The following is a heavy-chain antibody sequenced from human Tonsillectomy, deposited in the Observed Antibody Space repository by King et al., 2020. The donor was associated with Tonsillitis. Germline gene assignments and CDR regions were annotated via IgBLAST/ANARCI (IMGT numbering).Heavy chain of an antibody. V-gene: IGHV3-30*18. CDR1: GFTFSSYG. CDR2: LSYDGSNK. D-gene: IGHD2-21*02. CDR3: AKDSLYCGGDCFDFDY. Sequence: VQLVESGGGVVQPGRSLRLSCAASGFTFSSYGMHWVRQAPGKGLEWVAVLSYDGSNKYYADSVKGRFTISRDNSKNTLYLQMNSLRAEDTAVYYCAKDSLYCGGDCFDFDYWGQGTLVTVSS. J-gene: IGHJ4*02.